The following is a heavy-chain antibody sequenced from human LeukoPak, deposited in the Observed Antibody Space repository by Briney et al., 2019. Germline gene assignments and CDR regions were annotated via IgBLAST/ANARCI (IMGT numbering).Heavy chain of an antibody. V-gene: IGHV3-21*01. D-gene: IGHD5-12*01. J-gene: IGHJ4*02. Sequence: GGSLRLSCAASGFTFSSYSMNWVRQAPGKGLEWVSSISSSSSYIYHADSVKGRFTISRDNAKNSLYLQMNSLRAEDTAVYYCARDSGYDSDPYYLDYWGQGTLVTVSS. CDR2: ISSSSSYI. CDR3: ARDSGYDSDPYYLDY. CDR1: GFTFSSYS.